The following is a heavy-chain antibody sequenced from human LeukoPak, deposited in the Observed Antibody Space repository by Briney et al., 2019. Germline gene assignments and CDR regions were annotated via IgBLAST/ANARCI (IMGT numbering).Heavy chain of an antibody. J-gene: IGHJ3*02. CDR1: GFSFSSYW. CDR3: ARDPYDFSGGYAYGAFDM. Sequence: GGSLRLSCVASGFSFSSYWMTWVRQAPGKGLEWVANINKDGSANEDSVKGRFTISRDNAKNSLYLQMNSLRVEDTAVYYCARDPYDFSGGYAYGAFDMWGQGTMVTVSS. CDR2: INKDGSA. V-gene: IGHV3-7*01. D-gene: IGHD3-16*01.